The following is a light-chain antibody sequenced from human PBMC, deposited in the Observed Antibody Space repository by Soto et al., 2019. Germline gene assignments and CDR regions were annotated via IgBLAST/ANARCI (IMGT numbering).Light chain of an antibody. CDR2: EVN. V-gene: IGLV2-14*01. J-gene: IGLJ1*01. Sequence: QSALTQPASVSGSPGQSITISCTGTSTDVGGYKYVSWYQQHPGTAPKLMIFEVNGRPSGVSDRFSGSKSGNTASLTISGLQPEDEADYYCSSFSSSSTPYVFRPRTKVTVL. CDR3: SSFSSSSTPYV. CDR1: STDVGGYKY.